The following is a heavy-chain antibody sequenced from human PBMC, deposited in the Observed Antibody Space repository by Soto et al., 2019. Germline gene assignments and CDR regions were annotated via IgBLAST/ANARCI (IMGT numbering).Heavy chain of an antibody. CDR1: EFTFSNYA. CDR3: ARAFTNRGSPENHFDI. V-gene: IGHV3-30-3*01. CDR2: ISFDGNTK. Sequence: QGQLVESGGGVVQPGRSLRLSCAASEFTFSNYAMHWVRQAPGKGLEWVAVISFDGNTKYYADSVRGRFTLSRDNSMNILYVQMDYLTTVDTAVYYCARAFTNRGSPENHFDIWGRGTMVTVS. D-gene: IGHD3-10*01. J-gene: IGHJ3*02.